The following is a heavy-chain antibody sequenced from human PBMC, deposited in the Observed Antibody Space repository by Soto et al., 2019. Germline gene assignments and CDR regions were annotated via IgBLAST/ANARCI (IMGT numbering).Heavy chain of an antibody. Sequence: GGSLRLSCAASGFTFSNAWMNWVRQAPGKGLEWVGRIKSKTDGGTTDYAVPVKGRFTISRDDSKNTLYLQMNSLKTEDTAVYYCSSEVKAMVTLPYYYDSSGYYPWGQGTLVTVSS. J-gene: IGHJ5*02. D-gene: IGHD3-22*01. CDR1: GFTFSNAW. V-gene: IGHV3-15*07. CDR2: IKSKTDGGTT. CDR3: SSEVKAMVTLPYYYDSSGYYP.